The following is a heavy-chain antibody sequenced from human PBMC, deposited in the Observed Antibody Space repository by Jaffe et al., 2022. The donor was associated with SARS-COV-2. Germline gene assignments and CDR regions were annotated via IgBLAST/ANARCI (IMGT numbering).Heavy chain of an antibody. D-gene: IGHD1-26*01. V-gene: IGHV3-23*01. CDR1: GFTFSSYA. CDR3: AKWGGVGATYYYYGMDV. Sequence: EVQLLESGGGLVQPGGSLRLSCAASGFTFSSYAMSWVRQAPGKGLEWVSAISGSGGSTYYADSVKGRFTISRDNSKNTLYLQMNSLRAEDTAVYYCAKWGGVGATYYYYGMDVWGQGTTVTVSS. CDR2: ISGSGGST. J-gene: IGHJ6*02.